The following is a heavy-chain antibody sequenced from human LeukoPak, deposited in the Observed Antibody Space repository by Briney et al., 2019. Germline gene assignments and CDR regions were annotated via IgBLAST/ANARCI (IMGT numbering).Heavy chain of an antibody. CDR2: INPSGGST. V-gene: IGHV1-46*01. Sequence: ASVTVSCTASGYTFTSYYMHWVRQAPGQGLEWMGIINPSGGSTSYAQKFQGRVTMTRDTSTSTVYMELSSLRSEDTAVYYCARETIVVVVAATLKFFDYWGQGTLVTVSS. D-gene: IGHD2-15*01. CDR1: GYTFTSYY. J-gene: IGHJ4*02. CDR3: ARETIVVVVAATLKFFDY.